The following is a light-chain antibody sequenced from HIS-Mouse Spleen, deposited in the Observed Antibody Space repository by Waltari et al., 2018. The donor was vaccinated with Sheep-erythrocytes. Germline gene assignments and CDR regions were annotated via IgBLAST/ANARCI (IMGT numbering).Light chain of an antibody. CDR1: QSISSY. V-gene: IGKV1-39*01. CDR2: AAS. Sequence: DIQMTQSPSSLSASVGDRVTITCRASQSISSYLNWYQQKPGKAPKLLFYAASSLQSGGQSRFSGSGSGTDFTLTISSLQPEDFATYYCQQSYSTPQFTFGPGTKVDIK. J-gene: IGKJ3*01. CDR3: QQSYSTPQFT.